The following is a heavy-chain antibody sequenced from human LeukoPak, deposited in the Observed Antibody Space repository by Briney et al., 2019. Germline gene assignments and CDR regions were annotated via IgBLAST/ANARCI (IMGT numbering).Heavy chain of an antibody. V-gene: IGHV3-9*01. CDR1: GFTFYDYT. CDR2: ISFHSGNI. CDR3: AKDARPKTPGHCSSTTCYYYFGMDI. J-gene: IGHJ6*02. D-gene: IGHD2-2*01. Sequence: GRSLRLSCAASGFTFYDYTMDWVRQAPGKGLEWVSTISFHSGNIAYADSVRGRFTISRDTPKSSLYLQMNSLRAEDTALYYCAKDARPKTPGHCSSTTCYYYFGMDIWGQGTTVTVSS.